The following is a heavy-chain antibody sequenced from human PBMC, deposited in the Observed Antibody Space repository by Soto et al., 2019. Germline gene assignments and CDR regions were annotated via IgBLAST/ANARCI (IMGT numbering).Heavy chain of an antibody. CDR2: INHSGST. D-gene: IGHD3-3*01. CDR3: ARGTEEWLLNWFDP. CDR1: GGSFSGYY. J-gene: IGHJ5*02. Sequence: SETLSLTCAVYGGSFSGYYWSWIRQPPGKGLEWIGEINHSGSTNYNPSLKSRVTISVDTSKNQFSLKLSSVTAADTAVYYCARGTEEWLLNWFDPWGQGTLVTVSS. V-gene: IGHV4-34*01.